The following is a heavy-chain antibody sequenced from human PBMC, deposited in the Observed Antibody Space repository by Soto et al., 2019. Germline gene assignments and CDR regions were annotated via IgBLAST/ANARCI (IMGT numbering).Heavy chain of an antibody. CDR3: ARDRTGVDMAVIGYFQH. CDR2: ISSSSSTR. Sequence: EVQLVESGGGLVQPGGSLRLSCAASGFTFSSYSMNWVRQAPGKGLEWVSYISSSSSTRYHADSVKGRFTISRDNAKNSLYLQMNSLRTDDTAVYYCARDRTGVDMAVIGYFQHWGQGTLVTVSS. D-gene: IGHD6-19*01. V-gene: IGHV3-48*01. CDR1: GFTFSSYS. J-gene: IGHJ1*01.